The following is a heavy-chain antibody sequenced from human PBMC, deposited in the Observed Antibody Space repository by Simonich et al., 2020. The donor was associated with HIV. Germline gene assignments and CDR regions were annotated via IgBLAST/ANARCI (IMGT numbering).Heavy chain of an antibody. D-gene: IGHD3-3*01. CDR1: GGAFSDYF. J-gene: IGHJ3*02. CDR2: INHREKK. V-gene: IGHV4-34*01. Sequence: QVQLQQWGAGLLKPSETLSLTCAVYGGAFSDYFWSWIRQSPGKGLEWIGEINHREKKKYSPYLKSRVTVAVDTPKNQVSLKLSSVTAADTAVYYCARGQPLRSLQRDGFDIWGQGTVVTVSS. CDR3: ARGQPLRSLQRDGFDI.